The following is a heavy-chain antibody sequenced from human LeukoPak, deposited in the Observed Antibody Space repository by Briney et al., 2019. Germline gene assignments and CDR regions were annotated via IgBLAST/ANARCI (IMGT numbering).Heavy chain of an antibody. Sequence: GGSLRLSCAASGFTVSSNYMSWVRQAPGKGLEWVAHIGGGGDPTAYADSVKGHFTISRDNSKNTMYLQVNNLRVEDTAVYYCAKDAIQRNGIYDAFDIWGQGTMVTVSS. D-gene: IGHD5-18*01. CDR3: AKDAIQRNGIYDAFDI. J-gene: IGHJ3*02. V-gene: IGHV3-23*01. CDR2: IGGGGDPT. CDR1: GFTVSSNY.